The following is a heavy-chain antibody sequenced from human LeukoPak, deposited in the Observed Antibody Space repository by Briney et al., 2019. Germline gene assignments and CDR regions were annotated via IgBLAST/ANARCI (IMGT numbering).Heavy chain of an antibody. Sequence: GMSLRLSCAASGFTFSSYSMNWVRQALGKGLEWVSSISNSGSYLYYADSVKGRFTISRDNAKNSLYLQMNSLRAEDTAVYYCARAPYNYGYSARFWGQGTLVTVSS. J-gene: IGHJ4*02. CDR2: ISNSGSYL. V-gene: IGHV3-21*01. CDR3: ARAPYNYGYSARF. CDR1: GFTFSSYS. D-gene: IGHD5-18*01.